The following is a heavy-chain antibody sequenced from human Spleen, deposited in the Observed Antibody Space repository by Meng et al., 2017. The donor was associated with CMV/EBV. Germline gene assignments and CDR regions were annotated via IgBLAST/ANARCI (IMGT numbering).Heavy chain of an antibody. CDR1: GFTFSDYY. Sequence: GGSLRLSCAASGFTFSDYYMGWVRQPPGKGLVWVSRMKNDVSTITYADSVKGRFTISRDNAKNTLYLQMNSLRAEDTAVYYCVTTVIGGVGLGYWGQGTLVTVSS. V-gene: IGHV3-74*03. D-gene: IGHD3-16*01. CDR2: MKNDVSTI. CDR3: VTTVIGGVGLGY. J-gene: IGHJ4*02.